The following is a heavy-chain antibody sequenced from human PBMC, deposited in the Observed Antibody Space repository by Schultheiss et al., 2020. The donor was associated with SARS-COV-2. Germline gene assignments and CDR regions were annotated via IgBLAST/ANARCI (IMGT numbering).Heavy chain of an antibody. D-gene: IGHD1-26*01. CDR2: IYYSGST. J-gene: IGHJ5*02. CDR3: AINSGSYPRFDP. V-gene: IGHV4-39*07. CDR1: GGSISSSSYY. Sequence: SETLSLTCTVSGGSISSSSYYWGWIRQPPGKGLEWIGSIYYSGSTYYNPSLKSRVTISVDTSKNQFSLKLSSVTAADTAVYYCAINSGSYPRFDPWGQGTLVTVSS.